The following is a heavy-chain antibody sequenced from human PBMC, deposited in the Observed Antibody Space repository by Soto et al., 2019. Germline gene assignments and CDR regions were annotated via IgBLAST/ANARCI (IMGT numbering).Heavy chain of an antibody. CDR3: ASSSVPIEVVIVLVALDM. Sequence: SETLSLTCTFSGGSVSSDIYYWTWIRQPPGKGLEWIGYIYYSGSTKYSPSLKSRVTISVDTSKNQFSLKLSSVTAADTAVYYCASSSVPIEVVIVLVALDMWGEATMVTV. V-gene: IGHV4-61*01. J-gene: IGHJ3*02. D-gene: IGHD2-21*01. CDR2: IYYSGST. CDR1: GGSVSSDIYY.